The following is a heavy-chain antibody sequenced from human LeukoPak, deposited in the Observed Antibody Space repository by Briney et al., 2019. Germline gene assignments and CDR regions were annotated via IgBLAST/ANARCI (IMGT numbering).Heavy chain of an antibody. CDR1: GFPFSSYS. V-gene: IGHV3-21*01. D-gene: IGHD2-15*01. Sequence: GSLRLSCVGSGFPFSSYSMNWVRPAPGKGLEWVSSIDLNGNHINYADSVKDRFTISRDNAKNSLFLQMGSLRVEDTAVYYCARDRGLGLPNWFTSWGQGTLVTVSS. CDR2: IDLNGNHI. CDR3: ARDRGLGLPNWFTS. J-gene: IGHJ5*01.